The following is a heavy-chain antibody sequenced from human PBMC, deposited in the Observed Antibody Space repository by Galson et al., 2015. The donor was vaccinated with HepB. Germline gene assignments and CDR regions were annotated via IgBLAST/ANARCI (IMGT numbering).Heavy chain of an antibody. J-gene: IGHJ4*02. CDR1: GFTFDYYA. CDR2: IRTKAYGEIT. D-gene: IGHD2-2*01. Sequence: SLRLSCAASGFTFDYYAMTWVRQAPGRGLEWLGFIRTKAYGEITAYAASVKGRFTISRDDSKSIAYLQMNRLNTEDTAVYYCSRETDCSGTSCHDHWGQGTLVTVSS. CDR3: SRETDCSGTSCHDH. V-gene: IGHV3-49*04.